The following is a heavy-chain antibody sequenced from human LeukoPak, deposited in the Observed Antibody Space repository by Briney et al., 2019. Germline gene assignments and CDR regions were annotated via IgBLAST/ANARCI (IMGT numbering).Heavy chain of an antibody. CDR1: GGSVSSGGYY. V-gene: IGHV4-31*03. J-gene: IGHJ3*01. D-gene: IGHD4-11*01. Sequence: SRTLSLTCTVSGGSVSSGGYYWVWIRQRPGKGLEWIGYIYYTGSTSYNPSLKSRLTIAVDTSKNQFSLKLSSVTAADTAVYYCARPLNTVHDTFDVWGQGTMVTVSS. CDR3: ARPLNTVHDTFDV. CDR2: IYYTGST.